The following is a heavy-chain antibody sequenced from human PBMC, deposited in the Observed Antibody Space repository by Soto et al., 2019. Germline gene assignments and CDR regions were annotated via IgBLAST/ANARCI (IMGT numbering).Heavy chain of an antibody. D-gene: IGHD5-18*01. J-gene: IGHJ4*02. CDR2: INPNGGIT. CDR3: ATSVNSAMAFDY. V-gene: IGHV1-46*01. Sequence: ASVKVSCKASGYTFAHYYIHWVRQAPGQGLEWMGIINPNGGITTYAQKFRAGFSMTRDTSTSTVYLELSSLRSEDSAVYYCATSVNSAMAFDYWGQGTLVTVSS. CDR1: GYTFAHYY.